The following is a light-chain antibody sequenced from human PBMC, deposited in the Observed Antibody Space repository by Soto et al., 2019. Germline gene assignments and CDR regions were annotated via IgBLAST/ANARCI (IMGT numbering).Light chain of an antibody. CDR3: QQYGSSPLIT. CDR2: VAS. V-gene: IGKV3-20*01. CDR1: QSVSNNY. J-gene: IGKJ5*01. Sequence: IVLTQSPGTLSLSPGEGATISCRASQSVSNNYLAWYQQKPGQAPRLLIYVASRRATGIPDRFSGSGSGTDFTLTISRLEPEDFAVYYCQQYGSSPLITFGQGTRLEIK.